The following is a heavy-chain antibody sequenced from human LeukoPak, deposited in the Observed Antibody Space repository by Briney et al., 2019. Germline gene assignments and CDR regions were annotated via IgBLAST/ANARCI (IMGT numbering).Heavy chain of an antibody. CDR3: LRENHDSGWSFDY. V-gene: IGHV3-7*01. CDR1: GFTFSSYW. D-gene: IGHD3-22*01. Sequence: GGSLRLSCAASGFTFSSYWMHWVRQAPGKGLEWVANINQGGSEKYYVDSVKGRFTISRDNAKNSLYLEMNSLRAEDTAVYYCLRENHDSGWSFDYWGQGTLVTVSS. J-gene: IGHJ4*02. CDR2: INQGGSEK.